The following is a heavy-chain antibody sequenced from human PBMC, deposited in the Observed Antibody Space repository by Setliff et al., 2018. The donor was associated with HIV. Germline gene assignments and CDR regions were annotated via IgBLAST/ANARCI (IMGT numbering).Heavy chain of an antibody. CDR3: AKAPLTIVATGGEDC. J-gene: IGHJ4*02. Sequence: SGGSLRLSCAPSGFRFSDYTMTWVRQAPGKGLECVSGISGSGDIIYYADSVKGRFTISRDNSKNTLYLQMNSLRAEDTAVYYCAKAPLTIVATGGEDCWGQGTLVTVSS. CDR1: GFRFSDYT. D-gene: IGHD6-13*01. V-gene: IGHV3-23*01. CDR2: ISGSGDII.